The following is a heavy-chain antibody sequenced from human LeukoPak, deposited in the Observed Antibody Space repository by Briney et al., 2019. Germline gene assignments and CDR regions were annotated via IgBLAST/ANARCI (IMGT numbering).Heavy chain of an antibody. CDR1: VGYISSVSSRNYH. D-gene: IGHD4-23*01. Sequence: SETLSLTCIVSVGYISSVSSRNYHWGWIRQPPGKGLEWIGSIYYSGSTYYNPSLKSRVTISVDTSKNQFSLKLSSVTAADTALYYCAREMGVVTAHGIDVWGQGTTVTVSS. CDR2: IYYSGST. V-gene: IGHV4-39*02. CDR3: AREMGVVTAHGIDV. J-gene: IGHJ6*02.